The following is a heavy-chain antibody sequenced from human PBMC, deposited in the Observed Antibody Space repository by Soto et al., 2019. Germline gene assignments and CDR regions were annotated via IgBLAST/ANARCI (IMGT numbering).Heavy chain of an antibody. CDR2: IFYSGST. CDR1: GGSMRSYY. CDR3: ARWAAYTAMVDS. J-gene: IGHJ4*02. V-gene: IGHV4-59*01. Sequence: PSETLSLTCTVCGGSMRSYYCTWTRQPPGKGLEWLGYIFYSGSTFYNPSLKSRVTISIQKSKSQLSLQLTSVTAADTAVYYCARWAAYTAMVDSWRQGSLVTVTS. D-gene: IGHD5-18*01.